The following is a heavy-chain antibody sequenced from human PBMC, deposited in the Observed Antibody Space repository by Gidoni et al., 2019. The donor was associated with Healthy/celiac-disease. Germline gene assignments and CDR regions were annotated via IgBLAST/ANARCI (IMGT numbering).Heavy chain of an antibody. Sequence: QVPLRVSGPALVIPTQTLTLTSTSSGFSLSTSGMRVSWISQPPGTALEWLARIDWDDDKFYSTSLKTRLTISKDTSKNQVVLTMTNMDHVDTATYYCARTRGYCSGGSCQTGGWFDPWGQGTLVTVSS. CDR3: ARTRGYCSGGSCQTGGWFDP. CDR1: GFSLSTSGMR. J-gene: IGHJ5*02. V-gene: IGHV2-70D*14. D-gene: IGHD2-15*01. CDR2: IDWDDDK.